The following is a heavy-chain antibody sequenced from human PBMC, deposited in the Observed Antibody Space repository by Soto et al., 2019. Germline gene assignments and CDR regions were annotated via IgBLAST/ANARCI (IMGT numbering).Heavy chain of an antibody. J-gene: IGHJ6*03. CDR1: GFTFSTYA. CDR2: ITTSGGNT. D-gene: IGHD2-8*01. V-gene: IGHV3-23*01. CDR3: AGSYCTNGVCYTNYYYYLDV. Sequence: EVQLLESGGGLVQPGGSLRLSCAASGFTFSTYAMSWVRQAPGKGLEWVSTITTSGGNTYYADSVQGRFTISRDNSKNTLYLQMNSLRAEDTAVYYCAGSYCTNGVCYTNYYYYLDVWGKGTTVTVSS.